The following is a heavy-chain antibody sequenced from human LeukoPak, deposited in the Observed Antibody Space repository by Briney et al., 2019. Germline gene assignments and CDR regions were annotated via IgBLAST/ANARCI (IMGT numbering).Heavy chain of an antibody. CDR2: INPDRGNT. CDR3: AREKEGTFYFDY. CDR1: GYAFTSYY. Sequence: ASVKVSCKAFGYAFTSYYIHWVRQAPGQGLEWVGIINPDRGNTGYAQKFQGRVTMTRDTSTSTVYMELSSLRSDDTAVYFCAREKEGTFYFDYWGQGTLVTVSS. V-gene: IGHV1-46*01. D-gene: IGHD3-10*01. J-gene: IGHJ4*02.